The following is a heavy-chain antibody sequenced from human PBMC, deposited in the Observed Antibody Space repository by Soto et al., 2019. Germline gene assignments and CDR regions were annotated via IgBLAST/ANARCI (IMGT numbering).Heavy chain of an antibody. CDR3: VRDTYGADH. J-gene: IGHJ4*02. Sequence: GASQTSCSKVSGYSFANYWSVLVRQKPGKGLDWMGIIYPGDSDTRYSPSFQGQVTMSVDKSISTAYLQWSSLKASDTATYYCVRDTYGADHWGQGTLVPVSS. CDR2: IYPGDSDT. V-gene: IGHV5-51*01. D-gene: IGHD2-21*01. CDR1: GYSFANYW.